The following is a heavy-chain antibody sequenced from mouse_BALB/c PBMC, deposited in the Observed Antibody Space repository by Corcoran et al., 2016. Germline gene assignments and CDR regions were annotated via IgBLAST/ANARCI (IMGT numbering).Heavy chain of an antibody. CDR1: GFNIKDTY. CDR3: ARGWLRRGYYAMDY. CDR2: IDPANGNT. Sequence: EVQLQQSGTALVKPGASVKLSCTASGFNIKDTYMHWVKQRPEHGLEWIGRIDPANGNTKYDPKFQGKATITADTSSNTAYLQLSSLTSEDTAVYYCARGWLRRGYYAMDYWGQGTSVTVSS. D-gene: IGHD1-1*02. J-gene: IGHJ4*01. V-gene: IGHV14-3*02.